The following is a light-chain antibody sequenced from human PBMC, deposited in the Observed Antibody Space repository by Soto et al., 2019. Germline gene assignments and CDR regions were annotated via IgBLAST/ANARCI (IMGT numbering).Light chain of an antibody. CDR1: SSDVGAYNY. V-gene: IGLV2-14*01. J-gene: IGLJ1*01. Sequence: QSVLTQPASVSGSPGQSITISCTGTSSDVGAYNYVSWYQQHPGKAPKLMIYEVSLRPSGVSYRFSGSKSANTASLTISGLQAEDEADYYCSSYTNSNTLHVFGTGTQLTVL. CDR2: EVS. CDR3: SSYTNSNTLHV.